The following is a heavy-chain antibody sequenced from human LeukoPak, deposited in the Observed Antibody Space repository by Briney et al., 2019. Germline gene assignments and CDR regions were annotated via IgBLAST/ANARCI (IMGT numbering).Heavy chain of an antibody. CDR2: IYPGDSDT. V-gene: IGHV5-51*01. Sequence: GESLKISCKGSGYSFTSYWIGWVRQMPGKGLEWMGIIYPGDSDTRYSPSFQGRVTISADKSISTAYLQWSSLNASDTAMYYCARPTDYGDYSDAFDIWGQGTMVTVSS. CDR3: ARPTDYGDYSDAFDI. J-gene: IGHJ3*02. D-gene: IGHD4-17*01. CDR1: GYSFTSYW.